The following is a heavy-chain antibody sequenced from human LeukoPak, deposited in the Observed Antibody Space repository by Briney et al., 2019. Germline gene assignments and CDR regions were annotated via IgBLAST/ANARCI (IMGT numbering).Heavy chain of an antibody. V-gene: IGHV5-51*01. CDR1: GYSFTSYW. CDR3: ARQTIPDEDNWFDP. J-gene: IGHJ5*02. Sequence: GESLQISCKGSGYSFTSYWIGWVRQMPGKGLEWMGIIYPGDSDTRYSPSFRGQVTISADKSISTAYLQWSSLKASDTAMYYCARQTIPDEDNWFDPWGQGTLVTVSS. CDR2: IYPGDSDT. D-gene: IGHD1-14*01.